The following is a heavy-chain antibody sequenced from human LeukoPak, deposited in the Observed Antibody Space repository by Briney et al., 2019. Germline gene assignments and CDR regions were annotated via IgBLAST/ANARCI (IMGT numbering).Heavy chain of an antibody. CDR3: ARHVGYGNNWFDP. J-gene: IGHJ5*02. Sequence: SETLSLTCTVSGASISSYYWSWIRQPPGKGLEWIGYIYYSGSTNYNHSLKSRVTISVDTSKNQFSLKLRSLTAADTAVYYCARHVGYGNNWFDPWGQGTLVTVSS. D-gene: IGHD5-18*01. CDR2: IYYSGST. CDR1: GASISSYY. V-gene: IGHV4-59*08.